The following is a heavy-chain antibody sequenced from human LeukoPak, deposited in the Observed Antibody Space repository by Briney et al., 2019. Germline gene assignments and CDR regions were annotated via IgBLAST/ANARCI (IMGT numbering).Heavy chain of an antibody. D-gene: IGHD3-22*01. CDR3: ARVAPDYYDSSDDAFDI. CDR2: IIPILGIA. J-gene: IGHJ3*02. CDR1: GGTFSSYA. Sequence: SVKVSCKASGGTFSSYAISWVRQAPGQGLEWMGRIIPILGIANYAQKFQGRVTITADKSTSTAYMELSSLRSEDTAVYYCARVAPDYYDSSDDAFDIWAKGQWSPSLQ. V-gene: IGHV1-69*04.